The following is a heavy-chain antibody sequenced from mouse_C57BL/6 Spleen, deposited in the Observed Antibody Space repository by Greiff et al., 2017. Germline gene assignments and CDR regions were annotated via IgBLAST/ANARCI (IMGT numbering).Heavy chain of an antibody. Sequence: EVMLVESGGGLVKPGGSLKLSCAASGFTFSDYGMHWVRQAPEQGLEWVAYISSGSSTINYADTVKGRFTISRDHAKNTLFLQMTSLRSEDTAMYYCARDGYDGTWFAYWGQGTLVTVSA. V-gene: IGHV5-17*01. CDR2: ISSGSSTI. CDR1: GFTFSDYG. J-gene: IGHJ3*01. D-gene: IGHD2-2*01. CDR3: ARDGYDGTWFAY.